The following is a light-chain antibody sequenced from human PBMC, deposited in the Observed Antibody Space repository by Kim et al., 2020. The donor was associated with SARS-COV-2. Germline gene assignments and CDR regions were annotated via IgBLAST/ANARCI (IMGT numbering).Light chain of an antibody. V-gene: IGKV4-1*01. CDR1: QSLLSTSNNYNY. CDR2: WAS. Sequence: DIVMTQSPDSLAVPLGEKATINCKSSQSLLSTSNNYNYLAWYQQKRGQPPKLLFYWASIRESGVPDRFSGSGSGTDFTLTISGLQAEDVAVYYCHQYYYTPRTFGHGTKVDIK. CDR3: HQYYYTPRT. J-gene: IGKJ1*01.